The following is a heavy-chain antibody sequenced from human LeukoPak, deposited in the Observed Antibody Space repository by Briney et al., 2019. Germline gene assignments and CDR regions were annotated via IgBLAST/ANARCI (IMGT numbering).Heavy chain of an antibody. CDR1: GFIFSNAW. D-gene: IGHD3-3*01. Sequence: GGSLRLSCAASGFIFSNAWMSWVRQAPGKGLEWVSYISSSGSTIYYADSVKGRFTISRDNAKNSLYLQMNSLRAEDTAVYYCARDGVFDFWRHDAFDIWGQGTMVTVSS. CDR2: ISSSGSTI. J-gene: IGHJ3*02. V-gene: IGHV3-11*04. CDR3: ARDGVFDFWRHDAFDI.